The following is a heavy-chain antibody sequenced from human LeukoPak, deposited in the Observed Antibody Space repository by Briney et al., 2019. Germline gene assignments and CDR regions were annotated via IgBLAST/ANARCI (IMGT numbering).Heavy chain of an antibody. CDR3: ARQAYYYGSGRRDAFDI. J-gene: IGHJ3*02. CDR1: GGSISSSSYY. Sequence: PSETLSLTCTVSGGSISSSSYYWGWIRQPPGKGLEWIGSGYYSGSTYYNPSLQSRVTISVDTSKNQFSLKLGSVTAADTAVYYCARQAYYYGSGRRDAFDIWGQGTMVTVSS. CDR2: GYYSGST. V-gene: IGHV4-39*01. D-gene: IGHD3-10*01.